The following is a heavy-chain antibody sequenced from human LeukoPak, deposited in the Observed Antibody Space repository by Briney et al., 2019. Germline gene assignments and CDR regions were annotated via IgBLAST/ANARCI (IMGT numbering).Heavy chain of an antibody. CDR1: GYSFSTYW. J-gene: IGHJ4*02. D-gene: IGHD2-2*01. Sequence: GESLKISCKGSGYSFSTYWIGWVRQMPGKGLEWMGIIYPGDSDTRYSPSFQGQVTISADKSISTAYLQWSSLKASDTAMYYCLRIDSCSSTNCPPDYWGQGTLVTVSS. CDR3: LRIDSCSSTNCPPDY. V-gene: IGHV5-51*01. CDR2: IYPGDSDT.